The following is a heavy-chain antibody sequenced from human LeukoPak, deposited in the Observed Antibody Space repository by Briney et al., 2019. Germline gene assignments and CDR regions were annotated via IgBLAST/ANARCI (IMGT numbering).Heavy chain of an antibody. Sequence: PGGSLRLSCAASGFTFDDYGMSWVRQAPGRGLEWVSGINWNGGSTGYADSVKGRFTISRDNAKNTLYLQMSSLRAEDTAVYYCATRLLVRAMAFDIWGQGTMVTVSS. CDR1: GFTFDDYG. D-gene: IGHD2-15*01. J-gene: IGHJ3*02. CDR3: ATRLLVRAMAFDI. V-gene: IGHV3-20*04. CDR2: INWNGGST.